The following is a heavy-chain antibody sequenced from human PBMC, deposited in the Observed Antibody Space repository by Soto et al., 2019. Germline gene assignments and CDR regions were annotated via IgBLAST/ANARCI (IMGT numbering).Heavy chain of an antibody. CDR2: ISSSSSTI. D-gene: IGHD3-3*01. J-gene: IGHJ4*02. Sequence: GGSLRLSCAASGFTFSSYSMNWVRQAPGKGLEWVSYISSSSSTIYYADSVKGRFTISRDNAKNSLYLQMNSLRDEDTAVYYCARDYAYDFWSGPLDYWGQGTLVTVSS. CDR3: ARDYAYDFWSGPLDY. CDR1: GFTFSSYS. V-gene: IGHV3-48*02.